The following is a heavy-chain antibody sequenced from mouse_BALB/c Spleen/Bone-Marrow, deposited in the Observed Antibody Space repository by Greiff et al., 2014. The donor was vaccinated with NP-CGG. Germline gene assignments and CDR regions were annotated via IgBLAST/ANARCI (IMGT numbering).Heavy chain of an antibody. D-gene: IGHD4-1*01. Sequence: VKLVESGGGLVQPGGSLKLSCATSGFTFGDYYMYWVRQTPEKRLEWVAYITKGGGSTYYPDIVKGRFTISRDNAKNTLYLQMSRLKSEDTAMYYCARQLAYAMDYWGQGTSVTVSS. V-gene: IGHV5-12*02. CDR1: GFTFGDYY. J-gene: IGHJ4*01. CDR3: ARQLAYAMDY. CDR2: ITKGGGST.